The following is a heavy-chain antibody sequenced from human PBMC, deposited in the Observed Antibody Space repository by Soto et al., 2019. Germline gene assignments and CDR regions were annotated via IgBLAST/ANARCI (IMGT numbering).Heavy chain of an antibody. V-gene: IGHV3-11*06. D-gene: IGHD3-10*01. CDR2: ITSSGSYT. J-gene: IGHJ6*02. Sequence: PGGSLRLSCAASGLTFSVYYMSWIRQAPGKGLEWVSYITSSGSYTKYADSVKGRFTISRDNSKNTLYLQMRSLRAEDMATYYCARGLLRFGEWTWDSLYYYYGMDVWGQGTTVTVSS. CDR3: ARGLLRFGEWTWDSLYYYYGMDV. CDR1: GLTFSVYY.